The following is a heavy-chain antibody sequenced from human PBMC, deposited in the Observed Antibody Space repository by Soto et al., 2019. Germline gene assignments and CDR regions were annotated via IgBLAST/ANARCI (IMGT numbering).Heavy chain of an antibody. CDR1: GFTFSSYS. J-gene: IGHJ4*02. D-gene: IGHD6-6*01. V-gene: IGHV3-21*01. CDR3: ARGSIAARPEFDY. Sequence: ESGGGLVKPGGSLRLSCAASGFTFSSYSMNWVRQAPGKGLEWVSSISSSSSYIYYADSVKGRFTISRDNAKNSLYLQMNSLRAEDTAVYYCARGSIAARPEFDYWGQGTLVTVSS. CDR2: ISSSSSYI.